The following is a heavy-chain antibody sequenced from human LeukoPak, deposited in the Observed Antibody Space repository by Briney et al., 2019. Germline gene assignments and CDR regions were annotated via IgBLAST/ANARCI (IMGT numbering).Heavy chain of an antibody. J-gene: IGHJ4*02. V-gene: IGHV3-15*01. Sequence: KTGGSLRPSCAASASSFADAWTKWVRPAPGKGLEWVGPVKFNTAGGRRDFDAPVKDRCSISRDDSKDTVYLQMNGLKTEDTAVYFCTAGVQGRGAGEFDYWGQGTLVTVSS. CDR1: ASSFADAW. CDR3: TAGVQGRGAGEFDY. CDR2: VKFNTAGGRR. D-gene: IGHD2-21*01.